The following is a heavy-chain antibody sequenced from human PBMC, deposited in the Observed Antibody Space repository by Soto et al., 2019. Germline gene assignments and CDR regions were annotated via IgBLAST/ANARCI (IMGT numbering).Heavy chain of an antibody. CDR1: GYSFTSYW. J-gene: IGHJ6*02. D-gene: IGHD6-6*01. CDR3: ARGGQLARYYYYYSDMDV. CDR2: IYPGDSDT. V-gene: IGHV5-51*01. Sequence: PGESLKISCKGSGYSFTSYWIGWVRQMPGKGLEWMGIIYPGDSDTRYSPSFQGQVTISADKSISTAYLQWSSLKASDTALYYCARGGQLARYYYYYSDMDVWGQGTTATVSS.